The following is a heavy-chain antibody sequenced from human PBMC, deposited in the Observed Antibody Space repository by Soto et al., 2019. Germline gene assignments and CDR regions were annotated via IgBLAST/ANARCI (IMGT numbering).Heavy chain of an antibody. D-gene: IGHD6-19*01. CDR3: ARNRSAVTSNKNLDY. V-gene: IGHV3-33*01. Sequence: QVQLVESGGGVVQPGRSLRLSCAASGFTFSSHAMHWVRQAPGKGLEWVAVLWYDGSNKYYSDSVKGRFTISRDNSKNTLYLQMNSLRVEDTAVYYCARNRSAVTSNKNLDYWGQGTLVTVSS. CDR2: LWYDGSNK. CDR1: GFTFSSHA. J-gene: IGHJ4*02.